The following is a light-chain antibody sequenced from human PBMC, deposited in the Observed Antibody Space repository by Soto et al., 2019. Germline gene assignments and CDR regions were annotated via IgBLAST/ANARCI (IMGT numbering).Light chain of an antibody. V-gene: IGKV1-5*01. Sequence: IRVTQSPPTLSSSVGDRVTITCRASQTISTWMAWYQQKPGKAPKLLVYDASTLQSGVASRFSGSGSGTEFTLIISGLQPDASATYYCQQYTNTNNPWLFGQGAKVDIK. J-gene: IGKJ2*01. CDR2: DAS. CDR3: QQYTNTNNPWL. CDR1: QTISTW.